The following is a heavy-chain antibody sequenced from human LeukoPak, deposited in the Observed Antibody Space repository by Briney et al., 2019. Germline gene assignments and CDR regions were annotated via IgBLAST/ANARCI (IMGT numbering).Heavy chain of an antibody. J-gene: IGHJ4*02. CDR1: GFTFSSYG. CDR2: ISYDGSNK. V-gene: IGHV3-30*18. Sequence: GGSLRLSCAASGFTFSSYGMHGVRQAPGKGLEWVAVISYDGSNKYYADSVKGRFTISRDNSKNTLYLQMNSLRAEDTAVYYCAKDHSGVVDYWGQGTLVTVSS. CDR3: AKDHSGVVDY. D-gene: IGHD2-21*01.